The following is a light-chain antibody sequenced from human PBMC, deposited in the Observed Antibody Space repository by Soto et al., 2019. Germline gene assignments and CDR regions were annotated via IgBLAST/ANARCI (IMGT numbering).Light chain of an antibody. Sequence: DLQMTQSPSSLSAFVGDRVTITCQASQDIRNSLNWYQQKPGKAPKLLISGASILESGVPARFSGSGSGTDFSFTISSLQPEDIATYYCQQFDDLPFTFGPGTKLDLK. CDR2: GAS. CDR1: QDIRNS. CDR3: QQFDDLPFT. J-gene: IGKJ3*01. V-gene: IGKV1-33*01.